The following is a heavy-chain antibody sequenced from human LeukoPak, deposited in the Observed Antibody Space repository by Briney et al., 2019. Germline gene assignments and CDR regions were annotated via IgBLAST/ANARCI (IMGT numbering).Heavy chain of an antibody. CDR2: ITPNSGGT. CDR1: GYTFTGYY. Sequence: ASVKVSCKASGYTFTGYYMHWVRQAPGQGLEWMGWITPNSGGTNYAQKFQGRVTMTRDTSISTAYMELSRLRSDDTAVYYCARDLSGTSSYYYGMDVWGQGTTVTVSS. V-gene: IGHV1-2*02. J-gene: IGHJ6*02. D-gene: IGHD1-26*01. CDR3: ARDLSGTSSYYYGMDV.